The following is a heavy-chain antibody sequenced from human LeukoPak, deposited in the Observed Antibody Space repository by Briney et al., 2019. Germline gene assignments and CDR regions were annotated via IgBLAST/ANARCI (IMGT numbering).Heavy chain of an antibody. CDR2: LSLYGSNK. D-gene: IGHD3-16*01. Sequence: GRSLRLSCAASGFSFSNYGMHWVRQAPGKGLEWVAGLSLYGSNKYYADAVKGRFTICRDKSKSTLYLQMNSLRVEDTAVYYCARGARLMIQDYWGQGTLVTVSS. CDR3: ARGARLMIQDY. J-gene: IGHJ4*02. CDR1: GFSFSNYG. V-gene: IGHV3-30*03.